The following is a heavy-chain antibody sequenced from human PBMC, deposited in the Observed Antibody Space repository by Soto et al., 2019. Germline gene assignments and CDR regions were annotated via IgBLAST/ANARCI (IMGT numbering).Heavy chain of an antibody. CDR2: IFDAAPA. CDR1: GESVGRGTNY. Sequence: QVQLQESGPGLMKPSGTLSLICSVSGESVGRGTNYWSWVRQAPGRGLEWMGYIFDAAPAISNPSFESRVSISLDAAKNQVSLKLTSLTAADTAIYYCARDRRGRADGFIYYYGMEVWGQGTSVTVSS. V-gene: IGHV4-61*01. J-gene: IGHJ6*02. CDR3: ARDRRGRADGFIYYYGMEV. D-gene: IGHD3-10*01.